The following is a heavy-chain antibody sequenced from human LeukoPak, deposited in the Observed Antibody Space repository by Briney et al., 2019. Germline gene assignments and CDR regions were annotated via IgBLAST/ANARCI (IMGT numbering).Heavy chain of an antibody. Sequence: ASVKVSCKASGYTFTSYGISWVRQAPGQGLEWMGWISAYNGNTNYAQKLQGGVTMTTDTSTSTAYMELRSLRSDDTAVYYCARVPLGYCGGDCYYRGYFDYWGQGTLVTVSS. J-gene: IGHJ4*02. V-gene: IGHV1-18*01. CDR2: ISAYNGNT. D-gene: IGHD2-21*02. CDR3: ARVPLGYCGGDCYYRGYFDY. CDR1: GYTFTSYG.